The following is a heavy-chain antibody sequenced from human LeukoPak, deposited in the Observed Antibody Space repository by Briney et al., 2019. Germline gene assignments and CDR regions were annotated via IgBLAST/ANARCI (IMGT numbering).Heavy chain of an antibody. V-gene: IGHV1-18*01. J-gene: IGHJ4*02. CDR3: ARDNGIVVVIIPLDY. D-gene: IGHD3-22*01. CDR2: ISAYNGNT. Sequence: GASVKVSCKASGYTFTSYGISWVRQAPGQGLEWIGWISAYNGNTNYAQKLQGRVTMTTDTSTSTAYMELRSLRSDDTAVYYCARDNGIVVVIIPLDYWGQGTLVTVSS. CDR1: GYTFTSYG.